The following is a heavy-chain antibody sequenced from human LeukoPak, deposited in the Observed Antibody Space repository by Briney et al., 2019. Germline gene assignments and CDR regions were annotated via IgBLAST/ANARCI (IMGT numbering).Heavy chain of an antibody. CDR2: IRSQIDGGAT. D-gene: IGHD5-18*01. CDR1: GFTFNKAW. Sequence: PGGSLRLSCDASGFTFNKAWMSWVRQAPGKGLEWVGRIRSQIDGGATDYPALVKGRFTISRDDSKDTLYLQMNSLETEDTAVYYCTTDRAIVIRPIFDSWGQGTLVTVSS. J-gene: IGHJ4*02. V-gene: IGHV3-15*01. CDR3: TTDRAIVIRPIFDS.